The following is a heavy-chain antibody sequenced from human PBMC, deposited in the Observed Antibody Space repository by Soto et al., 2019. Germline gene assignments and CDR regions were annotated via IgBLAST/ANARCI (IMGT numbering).Heavy chain of an antibody. J-gene: IGHJ6*02. CDR2: ISPIFPTS. D-gene: IGHD6-13*01. Sequence: SVKVSCKASGGTLSSYAITWVRQAPGQGLEWMGAISPIFPTSNYAQKFQGRVTITAGGSTSTAYMELSSLRSEDTAVYYCAREPPRIAAADYSGMEIWGQDTT. CDR1: GGTLSSYA. CDR3: AREPPRIAAADYSGMEI. V-gene: IGHV1-69*01.